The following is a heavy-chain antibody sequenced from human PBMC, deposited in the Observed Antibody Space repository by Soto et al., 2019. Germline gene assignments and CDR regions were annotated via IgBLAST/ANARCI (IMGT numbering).Heavy chain of an antibody. CDR3: ARIPGPYYYDSSGYKPDY. J-gene: IGHJ4*02. CDR1: GFTFSSYS. CDR2: ISSSSSYI. D-gene: IGHD3-22*01. Sequence: GGSLRLSCAASGFTFSSYSMNWFRQAPGKGLEWVSSISSSSSYIYYADSVKGRFTISRDNAKNSLYLQMNSLRAEDTAVYYCARIPGPYYYDSSGYKPDYWGQGTLVTVSS. V-gene: IGHV3-21*01.